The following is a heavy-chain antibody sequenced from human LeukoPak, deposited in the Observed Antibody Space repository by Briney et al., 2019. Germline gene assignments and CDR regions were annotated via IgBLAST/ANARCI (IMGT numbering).Heavy chain of an antibody. CDR1: GGSFSGYY. CDR2: INHSGST. V-gene: IGHV4-34*01. J-gene: IGHJ4*02. Sequence: NPSETLSLTCAVYGGSFSGYYWSWIRQPPGKGLEWIGEINHSGSTNYNPSLKSRVTISVDTSKNQFSLKLSSVTAADTAVYYCARVGGGFDYWGQGTLVTVSS. CDR3: ARVGGGFDY. D-gene: IGHD3-3*01.